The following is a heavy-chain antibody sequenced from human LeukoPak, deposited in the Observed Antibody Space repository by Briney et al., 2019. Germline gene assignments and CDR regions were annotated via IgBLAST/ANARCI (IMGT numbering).Heavy chain of an antibody. CDR2: IKQDGSEK. CDR1: GFTFSSYW. J-gene: IGHJ5*02. CDR3: ARALGIAAAGTGNWFDP. V-gene: IGHV3-7*05. Sequence: PGGSLRLSCAASGFTFSSYWMSWVRQAPGKGLEWVANIKQDGSEKYCVDSVKGRFTISRGNAKNSLYLQMHSLRAEDMAVYYCARALGIAAAGTGNWFDPWGQGTLVTVSS. D-gene: IGHD6-13*01.